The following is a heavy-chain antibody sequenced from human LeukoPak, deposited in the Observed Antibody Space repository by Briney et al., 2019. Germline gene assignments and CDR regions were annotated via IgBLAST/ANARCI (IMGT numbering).Heavy chain of an antibody. D-gene: IGHD1-26*01. V-gene: IGHV4-39*01. CDR3: ARHLRGATIYYDF. CDR1: GGSISTTSYY. J-gene: IGHJ4*02. Sequence: SETLSLTCTVSGGSISTTSYYWAWIRQPPGKGLEWIASISYSVTTYYSPSLRSRVTISVDTSRNQFSLKLSSVTAADTAVYYCARHLRGATIYYDFWGQGTLVTVPS. CDR2: ISYSVTT.